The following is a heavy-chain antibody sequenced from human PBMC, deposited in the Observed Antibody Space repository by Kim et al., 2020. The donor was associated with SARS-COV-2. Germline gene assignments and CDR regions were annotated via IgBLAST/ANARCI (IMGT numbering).Heavy chain of an antibody. CDR1: GFTFSSYG. V-gene: IGHV3-30*18. CDR3: AKDYMKYGFGELLSYSFDY. CDR2: ISYDGSNK. J-gene: IGHJ4*02. D-gene: IGHD3-10*01. Sequence: GGSLRLSCAASGFTFSSYGMHWVRQAPGKGLEWVAVISYDGSNKYYADSVKGRFTISRDNSKNTLYLQMNSLRAEDTAVYYCAKDYMKYGFGELLSYSFDYWGQGTLVTVS.